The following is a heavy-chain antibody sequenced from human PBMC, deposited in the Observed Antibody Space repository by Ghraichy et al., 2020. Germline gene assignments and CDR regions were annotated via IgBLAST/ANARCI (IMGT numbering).Heavy chain of an antibody. J-gene: IGHJ2*01. CDR2: IYYSGST. CDR3: ASERYCSGGSCYDSWYFDL. CDR1: GGSIRSYY. D-gene: IGHD2-15*01. Sequence: SETLSLTCTVSGGSIRSYYWNWIRQPPGKGLEWIGYIYYSGSTNYNPSLKSRVTISVDTSKNQFSLKLSSVTAADTAVYYCASERYCSGGSCYDSWYFDLWGRGTLVTVSS. V-gene: IGHV4-59*01.